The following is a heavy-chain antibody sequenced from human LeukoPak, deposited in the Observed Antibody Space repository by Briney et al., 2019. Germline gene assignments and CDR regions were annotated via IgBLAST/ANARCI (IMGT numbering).Heavy chain of an antibody. CDR2: ISSSSTYT. CDR1: GFTFSDYY. D-gene: IGHD3-9*01. CDR3: ARETFYSYDN. Sequence: GGSLRLSCAASGFTFSDYYMSWIRQAPGKGLEWISYISSSSTYTNYADSVKDRFTISRDDAKNSLYLQMNSLRAEDTAVYYCARETFYSYDNWGQGTLVTVSS. J-gene: IGHJ4*02. V-gene: IGHV3-11*05.